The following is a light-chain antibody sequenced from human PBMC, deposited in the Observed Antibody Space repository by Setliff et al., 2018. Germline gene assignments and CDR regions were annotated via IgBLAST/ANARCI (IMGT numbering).Light chain of an antibody. CDR1: SSDVGAYDL. V-gene: IGLV2-14*03. CDR3: TAYTSGTTDV. Sequence: QSALAQPASVSGSPGQSITIPCSGTSSDVGAYDLVSWYKQHPGKAPKLIISDVSNRPSGVSNRFSGSKSGNTASLTISGLQAEDEADYYCTAYTSGTTDVFGTGTKVTVL. J-gene: IGLJ1*01. CDR2: DVS.